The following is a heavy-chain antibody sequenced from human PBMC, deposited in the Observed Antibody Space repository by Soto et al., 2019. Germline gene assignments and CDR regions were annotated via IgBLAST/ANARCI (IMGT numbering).Heavy chain of an antibody. CDR1: GGTFVSQV. CDR2: FIAMLGTP. D-gene: IGHD3-22*01. CDR3: ARWLVYDSSGYYQTDFDY. J-gene: IGHJ4*02. Sequence: SVKVSGKASGGTFVSQVIAWLLQAPVQGLEWMGGFIAMLGTPTYAKKVQGRATITADESLTSSYLELRSLRSDDTAVYYCARWLVYDSSGYYQTDFDYWGQGTLVTVSS. V-gene: IGHV1-69*13.